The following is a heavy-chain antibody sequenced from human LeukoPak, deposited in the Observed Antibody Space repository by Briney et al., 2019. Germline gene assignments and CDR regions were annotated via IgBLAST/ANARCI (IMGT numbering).Heavy chain of an antibody. CDR1: GFTFSSYA. CDR3: AKDPSGEVGATRFDY. CDR2: ISGSGGST. J-gene: IGHJ4*02. V-gene: IGHV3-23*01. Sequence: PGGSLRLSCAASGFTFSSYAMSWVRQAPGKGLEWVSAISGSGGSTYYADSVKGRFTISRDNSKNTLYLQMNSLRAEDTAVYYCAKDPSGEVGATRFDYWGQGTLVTVSS. D-gene: IGHD1-26*01.